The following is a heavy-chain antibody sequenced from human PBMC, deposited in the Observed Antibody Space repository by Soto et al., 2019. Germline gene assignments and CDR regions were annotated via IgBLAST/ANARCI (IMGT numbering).Heavy chain of an antibody. CDR3: ARDSYPLAYFFDY. CDR2: ISGHNGQT. CDR1: GYTFINHG. J-gene: IGHJ4*02. Sequence: QVQLVQSGGEVKKPGASVKVSCKASGYTFINHGISWVRQAPGQGLERTGWISGHNGQTNYAQKFQGRVTMTTATSKSTAFMELRSLSSDDTAVSYCARDSYPLAYFFDYWGQGTLVSVSS. V-gene: IGHV1-18*04.